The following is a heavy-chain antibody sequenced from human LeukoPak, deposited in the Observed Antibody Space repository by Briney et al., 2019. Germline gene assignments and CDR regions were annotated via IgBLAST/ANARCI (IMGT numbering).Heavy chain of an antibody. CDR1: GFTISSYS. Sequence: GGSLRLSCAASGFTISSYSMSWVRQAPGKGLEGGSIFFSGGNTYSADSVKGRFTISRDISRNTLDLQMNSLRAEDTAVYYCARNRAYGFDFWGQGTLVTVSS. CDR3: ARNRAYGFDF. CDR2: FFSGGNT. J-gene: IGHJ3*01. V-gene: IGHV3-53*01. D-gene: IGHD1-14*01.